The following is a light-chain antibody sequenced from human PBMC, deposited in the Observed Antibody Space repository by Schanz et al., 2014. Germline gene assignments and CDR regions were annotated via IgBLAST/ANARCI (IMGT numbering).Light chain of an antibody. CDR1: SSDVGGYNY. J-gene: IGLJ3*02. CDR3: CSYAGSYWV. V-gene: IGLV2-8*01. CDR2: EVS. Sequence: QSVLTQPPSASGSPGQSVTISCTGTSSDVGGYNYVSWYQQHPGKAPKLMIYEVSQRPSGVPDRFSGSKSGSTASLTISGLQAEDEADYYCCSYAGSYWVFGGGTKLTVL.